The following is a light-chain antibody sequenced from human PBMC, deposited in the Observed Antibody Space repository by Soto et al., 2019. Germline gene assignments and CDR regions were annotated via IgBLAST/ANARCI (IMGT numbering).Light chain of an antibody. J-gene: IGKJ3*01. V-gene: IGKV1-39*01. CDR2: AAS. CDR3: QQKDP. CDR1: QSISSY. Sequence: DIQMTQSPSSLSASVGDRVTITCRASQSISSYLNWYQQKPGKAPKLLIYAASSLQSGVPSRFSGSGSGTDFTLTISSRQPEDFATYYCQQKDPCGPGPKVDIK.